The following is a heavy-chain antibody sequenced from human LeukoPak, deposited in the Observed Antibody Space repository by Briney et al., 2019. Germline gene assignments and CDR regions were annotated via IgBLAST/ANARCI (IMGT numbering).Heavy chain of an antibody. J-gene: IGHJ5*02. CDR1: GFTVSSNY. CDR2: IKQDGSEK. D-gene: IGHD5-18*01. V-gene: IGHV3-7*01. CDR3: ARLDGYSYGFIDNWFDP. Sequence: GGSLRLSCAASGFTVSSNYMSWVRQAPGKGLEWVANIKQDGSEKYYVDSVKGRFTISRDNAKNSLYLQMNSLRAEDTAVYYCARLDGYSYGFIDNWFDPWGQGTLVTVSS.